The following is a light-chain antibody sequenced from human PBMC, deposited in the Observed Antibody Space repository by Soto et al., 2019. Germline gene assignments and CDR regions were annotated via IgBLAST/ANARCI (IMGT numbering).Light chain of an antibody. CDR1: QSVSSSY. V-gene: IGKV3-20*01. Sequence: EIVLTHSPGTLSLSPGERATLSCRASQSVSSSYLAWYQQKPGQAPRLLIYGASSRATGIPDRFSGSGSGTDFTLTISRLEPEDFAVYYCRQYGSSPLTFGGGTKVDIK. CDR3: RQYGSSPLT. J-gene: IGKJ4*01. CDR2: GAS.